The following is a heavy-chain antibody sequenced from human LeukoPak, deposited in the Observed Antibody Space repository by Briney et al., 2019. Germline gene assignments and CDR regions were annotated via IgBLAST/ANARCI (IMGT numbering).Heavy chain of an antibody. J-gene: IGHJ6*02. Sequence: SETLSLTCTVSGASVSSGSSYWGWIRQPPGKGLEWIGYIFYSGTTNYSPSLKSRVTMSLDTSENQFSLRLSSVTAADTAVYYCARTPVYCSGGSCYYYYYAMGVWGQGTTVTVSS. CDR3: ARTPVYCSGGSCYYYYYAMGV. CDR2: IFYSGTT. CDR1: GASVSSGSSY. V-gene: IGHV4-61*01. D-gene: IGHD2-15*01.